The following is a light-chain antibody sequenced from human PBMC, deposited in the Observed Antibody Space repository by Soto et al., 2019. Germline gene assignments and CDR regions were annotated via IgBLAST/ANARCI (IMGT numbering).Light chain of an antibody. CDR1: SSDVGGYNY. V-gene: IGLV2-8*01. Sequence: QSVLTQPPSASGPPGQSVTLSCTGTSSDVGGYNYVSWYQQHPGKAPKLVIFEVSKRPSGVPDRFSGSKSGNTASLTVSGLQAEDEADYYCSSYAGSNNLRVFGTGTKVTVL. CDR3: SSYAGSNNLRV. J-gene: IGLJ1*01. CDR2: EVS.